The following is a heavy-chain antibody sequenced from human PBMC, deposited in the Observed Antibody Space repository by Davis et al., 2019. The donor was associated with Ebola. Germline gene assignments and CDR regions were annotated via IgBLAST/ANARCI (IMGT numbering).Heavy chain of an antibody. V-gene: IGHV1-69*08. D-gene: IGHD1-26*01. Sequence: AASVPVSCKASGGTFSTYHINWVRQAPGQGLEWMGRIIPMVGTATYAQKFQARVTITADKSTSTAYMEMSGLRSEDTAVYYCARDLGRYDDHWGQGTLVTVSS. CDR1: GGTFSTYH. CDR2: IIPMVGTA. J-gene: IGHJ4*02. CDR3: ARDLGRYDDH.